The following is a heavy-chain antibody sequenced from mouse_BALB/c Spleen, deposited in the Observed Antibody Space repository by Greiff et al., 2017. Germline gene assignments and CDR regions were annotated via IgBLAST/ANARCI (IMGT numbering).Heavy chain of an antibody. CDR1: GYSITSDYA. CDR3: AMIRYAMDY. CDR2: ISYSGST. Sequence: EVKLQESGPGLVKPSQSLSLTCTVTGYSITSDYAWNWIRQFPGNKLEWMGYISYSGSTSYNPSLKSRISITRDTSKNQFFLQLNSVTTEDTATYYCAMIRYAMDYWGQGTSVTVSS. D-gene: IGHD2-4*01. V-gene: IGHV3-2*02. J-gene: IGHJ4*01.